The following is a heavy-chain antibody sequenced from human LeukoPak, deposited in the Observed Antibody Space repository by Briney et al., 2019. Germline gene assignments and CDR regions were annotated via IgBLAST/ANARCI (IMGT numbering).Heavy chain of an antibody. J-gene: IGHJ4*02. D-gene: IGHD3-10*01. CDR3: TTDLRLSGELIDQ. CDR1: GFTFSDAW. CDR2: IKSKSDGGTT. Sequence: GGSLRLSCAASGFTFSDAWMSWVRQAPGKGLECVGRIKSKSDGGTTDYAAPVKDRFTISRDDSKNTVYLQMNSLKIEDTAVYYRTTDLRLSGELIDQWSQGILVTVSA. V-gene: IGHV3-15*01.